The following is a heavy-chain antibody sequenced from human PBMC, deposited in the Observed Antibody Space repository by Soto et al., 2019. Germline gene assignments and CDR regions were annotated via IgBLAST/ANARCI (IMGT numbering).Heavy chain of an antibody. D-gene: IGHD5-12*01. Sequence: QVQLQESGPGLVKPSGTLSLTCAVSGGSISSSNWWSWVRQPPGKGLEWIGEIYHSGSTNYNPSRTSRCTISVDKSNNQFSLKLSSVTAADTAVYYCARARGEMATISFPLFDCWGQGTLVTVSS. CDR2: IYHSGST. CDR1: GGSISSSNW. J-gene: IGHJ4*02. V-gene: IGHV4-4*02. CDR3: ARARGEMATISFPLFDC.